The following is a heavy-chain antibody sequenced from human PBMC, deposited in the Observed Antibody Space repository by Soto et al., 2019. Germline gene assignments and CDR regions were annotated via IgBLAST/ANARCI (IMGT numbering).Heavy chain of an antibody. V-gene: IGHV3-33*01. Sequence: PGGSLRLSCGASGFTFISYGMHWGRQAPGKGLEWVAVIWYDGSNKYYADSVKGRFTISRDNSKNTLYLQMNSLRAEDTAVYYCARDSSSSGGYYFDYWGQGTLVTVSS. CDR1: GFTFISYG. J-gene: IGHJ4*02. D-gene: IGHD6-6*01. CDR3: ARDSSSSGGYYFDY. CDR2: IWYDGSNK.